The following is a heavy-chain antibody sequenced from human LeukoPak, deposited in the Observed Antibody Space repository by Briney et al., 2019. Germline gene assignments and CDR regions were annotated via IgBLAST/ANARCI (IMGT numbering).Heavy chain of an antibody. CDR3: AKHSGSYFVYYFDY. V-gene: IGHV3-23*01. CDR2: IGGSGYNT. J-gene: IGHJ4*02. CDR1: GFTFSSYG. D-gene: IGHD1-26*01. Sequence: GGSLRLSCGVSGFTFSSYGMSWVRQAPGKGLEWVSVIGGSGYNTDYADSVKSRFTISRDNYRLYLQMNSLRPEDTAVYYCAKHSGSYFVYYFDYWGQGTLVTVSS.